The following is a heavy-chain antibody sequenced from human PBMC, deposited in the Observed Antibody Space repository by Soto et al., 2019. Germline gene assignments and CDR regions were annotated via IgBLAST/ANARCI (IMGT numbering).Heavy chain of an antibody. CDR2: INHSGST. CDR1: GGSFSGYY. D-gene: IGHD6-13*01. Sequence: QVQLQQWGAGLLKPSETLSLTCAVYGGSFSGYYWSWIRQPPGKGLEWIGEINHSGSTNYNPSLISRVTISVDTSKNPFSLKLSSVTAADTAVYYCARTYSSSWSPFDYWGQGTLVTVSS. CDR3: ARTYSSSWSPFDY. J-gene: IGHJ4*02. V-gene: IGHV4-34*01.